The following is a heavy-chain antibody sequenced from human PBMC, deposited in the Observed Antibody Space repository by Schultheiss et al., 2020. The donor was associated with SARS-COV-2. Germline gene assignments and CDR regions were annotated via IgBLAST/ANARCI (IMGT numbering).Heavy chain of an antibody. CDR1: EFGFNEHA. CDR2: IYWSGGNT. CDR3: AKGQIQYVHYMDV. D-gene: IGHD4-11*01. J-gene: IGHJ6*03. Sequence: GGSLRLSCVVSEFGFNEHAIHWVRQLPGKGLEWVAGIYWSGGNTGYVDSVKGRFTVSRDIAKNSMYLQMNSLRVDDTAFYYCAKGQIQYVHYMDVWGKGTTVTAP. V-gene: IGHV3-9*01.